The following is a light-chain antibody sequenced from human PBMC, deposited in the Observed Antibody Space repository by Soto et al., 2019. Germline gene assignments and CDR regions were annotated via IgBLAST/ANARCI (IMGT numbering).Light chain of an antibody. V-gene: IGKV1-39*01. CDR2: AAS. CDR1: KSISSY. CDR3: QQSYSTPRT. J-gene: IGKJ1*01. Sequence: IQMNPSTDSLSDSVGDRVPITCLSSKSISSYLNWYQQKPGKAPKLLIYAASSLQSGVPSRFSGSGSGTDFTLTISSLQPEDFATYYCQQSYSTPRTFDQGSKV.